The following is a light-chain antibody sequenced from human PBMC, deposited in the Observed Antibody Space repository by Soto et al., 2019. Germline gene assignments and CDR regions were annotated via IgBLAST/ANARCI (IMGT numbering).Light chain of an antibody. Sequence: DIQMTQSPSSLSASVGDRVTITCRASQSINYLNWYQQESGKAPKLLIYATHTLQSGVPSRFSGSGSGTDFTLTISDLQREDFATYYCQQSDRTPLTFGGGTKVEI. CDR3: QQSDRTPLT. V-gene: IGKV1-39*01. J-gene: IGKJ4*01. CDR2: ATH. CDR1: QSINY.